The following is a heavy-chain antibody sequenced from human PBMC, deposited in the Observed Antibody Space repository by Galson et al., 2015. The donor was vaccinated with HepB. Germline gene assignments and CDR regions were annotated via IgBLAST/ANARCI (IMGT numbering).Heavy chain of an antibody. J-gene: IGHJ4*02. V-gene: IGHV3-21*01. CDR2: ISSSSSYK. CDR3: ARGYKYGLDY. D-gene: IGHD5-18*01. Sequence: SLRLSCAASGFTFSTYTMNWVRQAPGQGLEWVSSISSSSSYKYYADSVKGRFTISRDNAKNSLYLQMNSLRAEDTAVYYCARGYKYGLDYWGQGTLVTVSS. CDR1: GFTFSTYT.